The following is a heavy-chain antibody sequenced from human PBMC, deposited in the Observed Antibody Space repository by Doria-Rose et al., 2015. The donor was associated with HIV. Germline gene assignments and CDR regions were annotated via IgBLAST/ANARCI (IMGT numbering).Heavy chain of an antibody. CDR2: IFSDDER. Sequence: QITLKESGPVLVKPTETLTLTCTVSGVSLSSPGMGVGWIRQPPGKALEWLANIFSDDERSYKASLKSRLTISRGTSKSQVVLTMTDMDPVDTATHYCARIKSSRWYHKYYFDFWGQGTLVIVSA. CDR1: GVSLSSPGMG. J-gene: IGHJ4*02. V-gene: IGHV2-26*01. CDR3: ARIKSSRWYHKYYFDF. D-gene: IGHD6-13*01.